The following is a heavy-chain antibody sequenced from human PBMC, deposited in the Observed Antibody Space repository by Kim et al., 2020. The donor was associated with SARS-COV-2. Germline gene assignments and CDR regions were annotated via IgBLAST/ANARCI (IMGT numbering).Heavy chain of an antibody. CDR2: IKEDGSEK. CDR1: GFTFSRYW. Sequence: GGSLRLSCVASGFTFSRYWMTWVRQTPGKGLEWVASIKEDGSEKYYVDSVKGRFTISRDNAKNSLYLQMNSLRVEDTAVYYCARGGYRYGMDVWGQGTTVTVSS. D-gene: IGHD3-22*01. J-gene: IGHJ6*02. CDR3: ARGGYRYGMDV. V-gene: IGHV3-7*01.